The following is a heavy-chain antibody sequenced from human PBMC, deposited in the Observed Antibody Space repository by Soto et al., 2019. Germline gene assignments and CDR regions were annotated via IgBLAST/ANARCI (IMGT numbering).Heavy chain of an antibody. CDR3: ARVETTFEVDAFDI. J-gene: IGHJ3*02. Sequence: QVQLQESGPGLVKPSETLSLTCTVSGGSISSYYWSWIRQPPGKGLEWIGYIYYSGSTNYNPSLKSRVTISVDTSKNQFSLKLSSVTAADTAVYYCARVETTFEVDAFDIWGQGTMVTVSS. D-gene: IGHD3-16*01. CDR1: GGSISSYY. CDR2: IYYSGST. V-gene: IGHV4-59*01.